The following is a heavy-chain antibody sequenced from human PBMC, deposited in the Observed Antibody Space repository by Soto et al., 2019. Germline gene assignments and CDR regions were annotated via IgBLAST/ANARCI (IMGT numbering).Heavy chain of an antibody. CDR1: GFTFSPYW. D-gene: IGHD1-1*01. CDR3: ATVGWNEGSNY. Sequence: EVQLVESGGGLVQPGGSLRLSCVASGFTFSPYWMSWVRQAPGKGLEWVANIKHDGSEKYHMDSVKGRFSISRDNAKNSRYLQMNSLRVEDTAVYYCATVGWNEGSNYWGQGTLVSVSS. J-gene: IGHJ4*02. V-gene: IGHV3-7*01. CDR2: IKHDGSEK.